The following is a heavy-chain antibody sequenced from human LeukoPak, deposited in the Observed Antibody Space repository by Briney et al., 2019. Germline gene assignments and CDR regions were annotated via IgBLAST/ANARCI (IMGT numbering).Heavy chain of an antibody. CDR1: GGTSSSYA. Sequence: SVKVSCKASGGTSSSYAISWVRQAPGQGLEWMGGIIPIFGTANYAQKFQGRVTITADESTSTAYMELSSLRSEDTAVYYCARTFEAAGRRHFDYWGQGTLVTVSS. V-gene: IGHV1-69*13. CDR3: ARTFEAAGRRHFDY. D-gene: IGHD6-13*01. J-gene: IGHJ4*02. CDR2: IIPIFGTA.